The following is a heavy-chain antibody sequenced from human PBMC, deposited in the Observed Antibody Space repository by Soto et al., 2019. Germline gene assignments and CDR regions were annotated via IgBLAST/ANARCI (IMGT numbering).Heavy chain of an antibody. J-gene: IGHJ5*02. D-gene: IGHD3-3*01. CDR2: IYYSGST. CDR1: GGSISSGGYY. Sequence: QVQLQESGPGLVKPSQTLSLTCTVSGGSISSGGYYWSWIRQHPGKGLEWIGYIYYSGSTYYNPSLKSRVTISVDTTKDQFSLKLSSVTAADTAVYYCARAKFTILNWFDPWGQGTLVTVSS. CDR3: ARAKFTILNWFDP. V-gene: IGHV4-31*03.